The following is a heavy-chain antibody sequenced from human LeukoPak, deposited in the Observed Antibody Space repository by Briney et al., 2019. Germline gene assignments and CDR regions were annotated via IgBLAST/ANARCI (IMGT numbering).Heavy chain of an antibody. CDR1: GFTFSSHA. V-gene: IGHV3-23*01. J-gene: IGHJ4*02. CDR2: IGATGSTA. Sequence: GESLRLSCVGSGFTFSSHAISWVRQAPGKGLEWVSVIGATGSTAFYTDSVKGRFTISRDNSINTLFLQMNSVRAEDTAVYYCARVYRGNWNYASDYWGQGTLVTVSS. D-gene: IGHD1-7*01. CDR3: ARVYRGNWNYASDY.